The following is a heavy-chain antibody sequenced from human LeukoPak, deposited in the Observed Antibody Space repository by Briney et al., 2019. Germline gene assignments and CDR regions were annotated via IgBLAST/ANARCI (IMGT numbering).Heavy chain of an antibody. CDR1: GYSFTGYY. Sequence: GASVKVSCKTSGYSFTGYYIHWVRQAPGQGLEWMGRINPNSGGTNYAQKFQGRVTMTRDTSISTAYIDLSSLISDDTAVYYCARGSGYYDSRGYHNDAFDIWGQGTLVTVSS. CDR3: ARGSGYYDSRGYHNDAFDI. V-gene: IGHV1-2*06. D-gene: IGHD3-22*01. CDR2: INPNSGGT. J-gene: IGHJ3*02.